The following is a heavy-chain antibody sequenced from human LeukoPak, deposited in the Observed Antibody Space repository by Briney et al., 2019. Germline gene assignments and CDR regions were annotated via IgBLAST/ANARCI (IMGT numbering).Heavy chain of an antibody. CDR1: GFTFSSYG. CDR2: ISYDGSNK. V-gene: IGHV3-30*18. Sequence: GGSLRLSCAASGFTFSSYGMHWVRQAPGKGLEWVAVISYDGSNKYYANSVKGRITISRDNSKNTLYLQMNSLRAEDTAVYYCAKSLPVSTYYFDYWGQGTLVTVSS. D-gene: IGHD2/OR15-2a*01. J-gene: IGHJ4*02. CDR3: AKSLPVSTYYFDY.